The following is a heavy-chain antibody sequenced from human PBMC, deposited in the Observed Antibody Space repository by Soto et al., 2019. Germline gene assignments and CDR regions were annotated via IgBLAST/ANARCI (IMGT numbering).Heavy chain of an antibody. CDR3: ARGREFDP. Sequence: GASVKVSCKASGYTFSSYSMHWVRQAPGQGLEWMGIINPSGDRTNYAHKLQGRVTMTTDTSTSTAYMELRSLRSDDTAVYYCARGREFDPWGQGTLVTVSS. J-gene: IGHJ5*02. CDR1: GYTFSSYS. CDR2: INPSGDRT. V-gene: IGHV1-46*01.